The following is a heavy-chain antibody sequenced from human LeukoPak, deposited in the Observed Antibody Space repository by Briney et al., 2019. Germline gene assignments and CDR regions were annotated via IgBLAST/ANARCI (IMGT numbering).Heavy chain of an antibody. V-gene: IGHV3-9*01. CDR2: ISWNSGSI. J-gene: IGHJ5*02. Sequence: GGSLRLSCAASGFTFDDYAMHWVRQAPGKGLEWVSGISWNSGSIGYADSVKGRFTISRDNAKNSLYLQMNSLRAEDTALYYCAKGRYSYGPNWFDPWAREPWSPSPQ. D-gene: IGHD5-18*01. CDR1: GFTFDDYA. CDR3: AKGRYSYGPNWFDP.